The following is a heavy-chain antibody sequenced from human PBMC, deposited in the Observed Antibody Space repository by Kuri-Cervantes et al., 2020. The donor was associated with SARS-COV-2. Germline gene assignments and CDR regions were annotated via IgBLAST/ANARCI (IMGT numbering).Heavy chain of an antibody. CDR1: GGSISSYY. Sequence: GSLRLSCTVSGGSISSYYWSWIRQPPGKGLEWIGYIYYSGSTNYNPSLKSRVTISVDTSKNQFSLKLSSVTAADTAVYYCASGPWQYCSSTSCYRGDDAFDIWGQGTMVTVSS. CDR2: IYYSGST. CDR3: ASGPWQYCSSTSCYRGDDAFDI. J-gene: IGHJ3*02. D-gene: IGHD2-2*01. V-gene: IGHV4-59*01.